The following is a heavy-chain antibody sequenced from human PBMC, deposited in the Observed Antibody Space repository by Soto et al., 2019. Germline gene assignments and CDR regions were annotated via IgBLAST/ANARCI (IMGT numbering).Heavy chain of an antibody. CDR3: AKPLREMSTIDVDY. J-gene: IGHJ4*02. V-gene: IGHV3-30*18. CDR1: GFTFSSYD. CDR2: ISYDGNDE. Sequence: QVQLVESGGGVVQPGRSLRLSCAASGFTFSSYDMHWVRQAPGKGLEWVAAISYDGNDESYGDSVKGRFTISRDNSKNTLYLQMTSLRTEDTALYYCAKPLREMSTIDVDYWGQGTLITVSS. D-gene: IGHD1-1*01.